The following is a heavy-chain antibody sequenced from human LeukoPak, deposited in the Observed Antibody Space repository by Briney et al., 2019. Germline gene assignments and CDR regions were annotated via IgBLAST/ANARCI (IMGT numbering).Heavy chain of an antibody. V-gene: IGHV4-59*08. Sequence: SSETLSLTCNVSGASISDYYWSWIRQPPGKGLEWIGDIHDSRSTNYNPSLKSRVTISLDAPKNQFSLKLNFVTAADTAVYYCARQKWEQQGRDYYFYGLDVWGPGTTVTVSS. CDR2: IHDSRST. CDR1: GASISDYY. D-gene: IGHD1-26*01. CDR3: ARQKWEQQGRDYYFYGLDV. J-gene: IGHJ6*02.